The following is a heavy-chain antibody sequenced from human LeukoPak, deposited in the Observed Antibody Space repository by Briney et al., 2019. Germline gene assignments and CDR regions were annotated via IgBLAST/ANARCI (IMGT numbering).Heavy chain of an antibody. D-gene: IGHD2-15*01. CDR3: AGSRGGSFYSSLGY. CDR1: GFTLSNNA. J-gene: IGHJ4*02. V-gene: IGHV3-23*01. CDR2: IVGSGAAT. Sequence: GGSLRLSCAASGFTLSNNAMTWVRQAPGKGLEWVSTIVGSGAATYYADSVKGRFTISRDISENTLYLQMNSLRAEDTAVYYCAGSRGGSFYSSLGYWGQGTLVIVSS.